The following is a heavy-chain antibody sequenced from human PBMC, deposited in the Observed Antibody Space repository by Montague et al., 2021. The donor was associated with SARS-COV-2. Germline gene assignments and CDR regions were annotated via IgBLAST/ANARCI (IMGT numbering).Heavy chain of an antibody. CDR3: ARLGDGVVPSPILGVGPYYSYYYMDG. Sequence: SETLSLTCAVHGGSFSTYSWNWIRQPPGKGLEWIGEIHHGGSTNYNPSLKSRVTISADTSKNQFSLKPTSVAAADTAVYYCARLGDGVVPSPILGVGPYYSYYYMDGWGKGTTVTVSS. CDR2: IHHGGST. V-gene: IGHV4-34*01. J-gene: IGHJ6*03. CDR1: GGSFSTYS. D-gene: IGHD3-10*01.